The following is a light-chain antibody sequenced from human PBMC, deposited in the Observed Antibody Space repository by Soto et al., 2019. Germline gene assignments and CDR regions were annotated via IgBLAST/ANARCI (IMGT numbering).Light chain of an antibody. Sequence: QSALTQPPSASGSPGHSVTLSCTGTSSDVGGYNYVSWYQQHPGKAPKLMIYEVTKRPSGVPDRFSGSKSGNTASLTVSGIQAEDEADYYCSSYAGNYNLGFGGGTKLTVL. CDR2: EVT. CDR1: SSDVGGYNY. J-gene: IGLJ2*01. V-gene: IGLV2-8*01. CDR3: SSYAGNYNLG.